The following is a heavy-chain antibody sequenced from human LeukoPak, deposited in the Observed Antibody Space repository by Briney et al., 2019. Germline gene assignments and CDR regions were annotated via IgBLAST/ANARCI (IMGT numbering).Heavy chain of an antibody. CDR3: ARTTYYDILTGPYH. D-gene: IGHD3-9*01. CDR2: ISGSSIYI. J-gene: IGHJ5*02. V-gene: IGHV3-21*01. CDR1: GFTFSTYI. Sequence: GGSLRLSCASSGFTFSTYIMNWVRQAPGKGLEWVSSISGSSIYIYYADSVKGRFTISRDNAKNSLYLQMNSLRAEDTAVYYFARTTYYDILTGPYHWGQGTLVTVSS.